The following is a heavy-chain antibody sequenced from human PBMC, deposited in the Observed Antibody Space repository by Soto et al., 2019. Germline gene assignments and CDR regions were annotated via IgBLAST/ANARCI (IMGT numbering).Heavy chain of an antibody. CDR1: GGTFSRYS. D-gene: IGHD2-2*01. CDR2: IIPIFGIA. CDR3: AREDRDRETGLVPAAIDGMDV. Sequence: QVQLVQSGAEVKKPGSSVKVSCKASGGTFSRYSITWVRQAPGHGLEWIGRIIPIFGIASYAQKFQGRVTITADESTSTAYMELNSLRSDDTAVYYCAREDRDRETGLVPAAIDGMDVWGQGTTVTVSS. V-gene: IGHV1-69*08. J-gene: IGHJ6*02.